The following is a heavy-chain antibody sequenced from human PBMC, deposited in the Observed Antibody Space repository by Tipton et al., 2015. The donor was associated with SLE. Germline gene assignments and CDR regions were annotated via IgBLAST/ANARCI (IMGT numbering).Heavy chain of an antibody. D-gene: IGHD3-16*01. Sequence: TLSLTCTVSGGSISSYYWGWIRQPPGKGLEWIGSIYYSGSTYYNPSLKSRVTISVDTSKNQFSLKLSSVTAADTAVYYCARGVMTEWYFDLWGRGTLVTVSS. CDR1: GGSISSYY. CDR2: IYYSGST. J-gene: IGHJ2*01. V-gene: IGHV4-39*01. CDR3: ARGVMTEWYFDL.